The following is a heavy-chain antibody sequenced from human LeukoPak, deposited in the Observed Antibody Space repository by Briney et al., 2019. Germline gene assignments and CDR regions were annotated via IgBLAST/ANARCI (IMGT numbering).Heavy chain of an antibody. D-gene: IGHD3-16*02. CDR3: ARAPYDYVWGSYRYFWFDP. CDR2: INPNSGGT. V-gene: IGHV1-2*02. CDR1: GYTFTGYY. Sequence: ASVKVSCKASGYTFTGYYMHWVRQAPGQGLEWMGWINPNSGGTNYAQKFQGRVTMTRDTSISTAYMELSRLRSDDTAVYYCARAPYDYVWGSYRYFWFDPWGQGTLVTVPS. J-gene: IGHJ5*02.